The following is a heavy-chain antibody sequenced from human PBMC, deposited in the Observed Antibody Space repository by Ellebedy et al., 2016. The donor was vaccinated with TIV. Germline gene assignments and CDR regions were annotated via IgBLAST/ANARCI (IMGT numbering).Heavy chain of an antibody. CDR2: IDGSGGFI. V-gene: IGHV3-21*01. CDR1: GFTFSSYA. D-gene: IGHD1-26*01. Sequence: PGGSLRLSCAASGFTFSSYAMNWVRQAPGKGLEWVLYIDGSGGFIKYADSVKGRFTISRDNAKNSLYLQMNSLRAEDTAVYYCARVSSGSYKTDFDYWGQGILVTVSS. CDR3: ARVSSGSYKTDFDY. J-gene: IGHJ4*02.